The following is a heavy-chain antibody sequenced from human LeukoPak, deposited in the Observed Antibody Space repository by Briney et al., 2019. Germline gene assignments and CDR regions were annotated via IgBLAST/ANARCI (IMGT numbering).Heavy chain of an antibody. CDR1: GGSISSYY. CDR2: IYYSGST. V-gene: IGHV4-59*08. Sequence: SETLSLTCTVSGGSISSYYWSRIRQPPGKGLEWIGYIYYSGSTNYNPSLKSRVTISVDTSKNQFSLKLSSVTAADTAVYYCARARYYYDSSGYYYNLFFDYWGQGTLVTVSS. CDR3: ARARYYYDSSGYYYNLFFDY. J-gene: IGHJ4*02. D-gene: IGHD3-22*01.